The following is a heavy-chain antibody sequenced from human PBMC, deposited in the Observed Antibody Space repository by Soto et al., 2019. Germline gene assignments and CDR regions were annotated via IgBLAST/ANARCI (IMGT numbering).Heavy chain of an antibody. CDR2: ISYDGSKK. CDR1: EFTFSSYG. D-gene: IGHD3-22*01. J-gene: IGHJ4*02. CDR3: AKDTYYHDTTGYYVFDS. V-gene: IGHV3-30*18. Sequence: QVQLVESGGGVVQPGRSLTLSCAASEFTFSSYGIHWVRQAPGKGLEWVAVISYDGSKKQYADSVKGRFTISRDNSKNTLHLQMNSLRAEDTAVYYCAKDTYYHDTTGYYVFDSWGQGTLVTVSS.